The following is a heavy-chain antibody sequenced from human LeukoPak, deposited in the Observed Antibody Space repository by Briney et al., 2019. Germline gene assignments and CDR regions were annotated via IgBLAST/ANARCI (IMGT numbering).Heavy chain of an antibody. V-gene: IGHV3-30*19. CDR2: ISYDGSNK. D-gene: IGHD4-17*01. CDR1: GFPFSSYG. J-gene: IGHJ4*02. Sequence: GGSLRLSCVASGFPFSSYGMHWVRQAPGKGLEWVAVISYDGSNKYYADSVKGRFTISRDNSKNTLYLQMNSLRGEDTAEYYCASARSTTMIYNWGQGTLVTVSS. CDR3: ASARSTTMIYN.